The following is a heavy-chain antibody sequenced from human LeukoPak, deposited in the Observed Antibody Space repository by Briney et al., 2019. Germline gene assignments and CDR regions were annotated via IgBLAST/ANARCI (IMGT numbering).Heavy chain of an antibody. CDR2: ISYDGSNK. Sequence: GGSLRLSCAASGFTFSSYAMHWVRQAPGKGLEWVAVISYDGSNKYYADSVKGRFTISRDNSKNTLYLQMNSLRAEDTAVYYCARDPLKNPSYRDYYYYYGMDVWGQGTTVTVSS. D-gene: IGHD3-10*01. CDR1: GFTFSSYA. V-gene: IGHV3-30-3*01. CDR3: ARDPLKNPSYRDYYYYYGMDV. J-gene: IGHJ6*02.